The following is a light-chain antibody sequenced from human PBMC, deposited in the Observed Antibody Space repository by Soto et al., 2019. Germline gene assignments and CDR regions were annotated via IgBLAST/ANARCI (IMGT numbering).Light chain of an antibody. Sequence: SALNQPRSVSGSPGQSVTISCTGTSSDVGGYNYVSWYQQHPGKAPKLMIYDVSKRPSGVPDRFSGSKSGNTASLTISGLQAEDEADYYCCSYAGSYTFVFGTGTKVTVL. J-gene: IGLJ1*01. V-gene: IGLV2-11*01. CDR1: SSDVGGYNY. CDR2: DVS. CDR3: CSYAGSYTFV.